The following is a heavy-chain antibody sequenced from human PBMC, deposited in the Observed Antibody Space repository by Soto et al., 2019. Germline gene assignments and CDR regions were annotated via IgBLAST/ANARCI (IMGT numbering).Heavy chain of an antibody. CDR2: INAHNGNT. Sequence: QVQLVQSGAEVKKPGASVKVSCKASGYTFTSYGISWVRQAPRQGLEWMGWINAHNGNTKYAQKLQGRVTMTTDTSTSTSYMELRSLRCDDTAVYYCARDLFVGFDYWSQGTLVTVSS. CDR3: ARDLFVGFDY. J-gene: IGHJ4*02. CDR1: GYTFTSYG. V-gene: IGHV1-18*01. D-gene: IGHD3-3*01.